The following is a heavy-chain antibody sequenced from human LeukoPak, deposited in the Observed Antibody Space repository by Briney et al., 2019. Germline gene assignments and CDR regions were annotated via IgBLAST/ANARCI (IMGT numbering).Heavy chain of an antibody. CDR2: IYSGGST. Sequence: PSETPSLTCTVSGGSISSYYWSWIRQPAREGLEWLGRIYSGGSTNYNPSLKSRVTMSLDSSNNQFAHELSAVTAAGTAVLYCARENTGSYREFDYWGQGTLVTVSS. D-gene: IGHD1-26*01. CDR3: ARENTGSYREFDY. CDR1: GGSISSYY. V-gene: IGHV4-4*07. J-gene: IGHJ4*02.